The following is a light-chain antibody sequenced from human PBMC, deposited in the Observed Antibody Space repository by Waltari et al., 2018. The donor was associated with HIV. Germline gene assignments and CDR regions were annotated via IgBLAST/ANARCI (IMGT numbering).Light chain of an antibody. J-gene: IGKJ1*01. CDR2: WAS. CDR3: QQYHTSWT. V-gene: IGKV4-1*01. Sequence: VLTQSPDSLAVSLGERATINCKSSQSVLYNSDNKNYLAWYQQKPGQPNLLISWASTRESGVPDRFSGSGSGTDFTLTISSLQAEDVAIYYCQQYHTSWTFGQWTKVEIK. CDR1: QSVLYNSDNKNY.